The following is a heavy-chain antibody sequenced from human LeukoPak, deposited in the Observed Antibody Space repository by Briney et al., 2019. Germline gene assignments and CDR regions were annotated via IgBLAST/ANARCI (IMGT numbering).Heavy chain of an antibody. CDR2: ISGSGGST. J-gene: IGHJ4*02. D-gene: IGHD3-9*01. V-gene: IGHV3-23*01. CDR1: GFTFSSYA. CDR3: AKISSSYYDILTGYSHLVY. Sequence: GGSLRHSCAASGFTFSSYAMSWVRQAPGKGLEWVSAISGSGGSTYYADSVNGRFTISRDNSKNTLYLQMNSLRAEDTAVYYCAKISSSYYDILTGYSHLVYWGQGTLVTVSS.